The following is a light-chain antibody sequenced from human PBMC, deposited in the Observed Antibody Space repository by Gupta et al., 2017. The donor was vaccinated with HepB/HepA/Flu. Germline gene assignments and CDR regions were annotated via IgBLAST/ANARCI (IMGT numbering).Light chain of an antibody. CDR3: QQYNSSSWT. Sequence: DIQMTQSPSTLSASAVDRVTITCRSSQSISSWLAWYQQKPGKAPKLLIYKASSLESGVPSRFSGSGSGTEFTLTISSLQPDDFATYYCQQYNSSSWTFGQGTKVEIK. V-gene: IGKV1-5*03. J-gene: IGKJ1*01. CDR1: QSISSW. CDR2: KAS.